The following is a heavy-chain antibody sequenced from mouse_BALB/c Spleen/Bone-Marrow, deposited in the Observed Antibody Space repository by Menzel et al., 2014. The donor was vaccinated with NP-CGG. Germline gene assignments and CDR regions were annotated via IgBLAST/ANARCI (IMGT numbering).Heavy chain of an antibody. CDR3: ARPKGFALDY. CDR2: VNPRSGYA. CDR1: GYTFXDYT. Sequence: VQLQQSGAELASPGASVKMSCKASGYTFXDYTIQWVKQRPGQGLKWIGYVNPRSGYANYNQKFKDKATLTADKSSSTAFMQLSSLTSEDSAVYYCARPKGFALDYWGQGTALTVSS. J-gene: IGHJ2*01. V-gene: IGHV1-4*01.